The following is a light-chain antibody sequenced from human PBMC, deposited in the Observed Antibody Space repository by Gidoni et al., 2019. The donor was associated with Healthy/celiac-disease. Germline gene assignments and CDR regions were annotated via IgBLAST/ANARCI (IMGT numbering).Light chain of an antibody. Sequence: DIVMTQSPDSLALSLGERATINCKSSQSVLYSSNNKNYLAWYQQKPGQPPKLLIYWASTRESGVPDRFSGSGSGTDFTLTISSLQAEDVAVYYCQQYYSTPYTCXXXTKLEIK. CDR3: QQYYSTPYT. V-gene: IGKV4-1*01. CDR1: QSVLYSSNNKNY. J-gene: IGKJ2*01. CDR2: WAS.